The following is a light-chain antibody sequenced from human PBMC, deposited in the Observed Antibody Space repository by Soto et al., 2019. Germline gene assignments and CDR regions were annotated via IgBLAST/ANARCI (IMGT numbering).Light chain of an antibody. Sequence: VMTQSPATLSVSPGERATLSCRASESVSSNLAWYQQRPGQAPRLLIYGASTRATDTPVRFRGSGSGTEFTLTISSLQSEDFAVYYCQQYGSSRGYTFGQGTKLDIK. J-gene: IGKJ2*01. CDR2: GAS. V-gene: IGKV3-15*01. CDR1: ESVSSN. CDR3: QQYGSSRGYT.